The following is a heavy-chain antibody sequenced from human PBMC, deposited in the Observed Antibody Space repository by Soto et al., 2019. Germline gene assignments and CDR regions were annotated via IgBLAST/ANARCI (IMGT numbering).Heavy chain of an antibody. J-gene: IGHJ6*02. V-gene: IGHV4-39*01. Sequence: QLQLQESGPGLVKPSETLSLTCTVSGGSISSSSYYWGWIRQPPGKGLEWIGGIYYSGSTYYNPSLKSRVTISVDTSKNQFSLKLSSVTAADTAVYYCARLQLFDEGSGSGGYYYGMDVWGQGTTVTVSS. CDR1: GGSISSSSYY. CDR3: ARLQLFDEGSGSGGYYYGMDV. CDR2: IYYSGST. D-gene: IGHD3-10*01.